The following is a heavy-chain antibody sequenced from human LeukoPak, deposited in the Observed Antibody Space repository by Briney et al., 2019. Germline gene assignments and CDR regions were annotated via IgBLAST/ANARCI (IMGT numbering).Heavy chain of an antibody. J-gene: IGHJ4*02. CDR1: GYSSTTYW. CDR3: ARYRYCSSFSCYGIDY. CDR2: IVPSDSYT. Sequence: GESLLISCKGSGYSSTTYWITRVRQMPAKGLEWMGRIVPSDSYTNYSPSFQGHVTISADKSISTAYLQWSSLKASDTAMYYCARYRYCSSFSCYGIDYWGQGALVTVSS. D-gene: IGHD2-2*01. V-gene: IGHV5-10-1*01.